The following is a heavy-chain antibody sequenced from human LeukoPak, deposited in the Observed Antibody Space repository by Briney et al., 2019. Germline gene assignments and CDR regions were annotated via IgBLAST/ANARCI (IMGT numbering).Heavy chain of an antibody. CDR1: GYIFTDSY. CDR2: IQPNSGGT. Sequence: ASVKVSCKTSGYIFTDSYIHWLRRAPGQGLEWMGWIQPNSGGTNYAQNFQGRVTITGDTPSRTAFLEVTRLRTDDTAVYYCARDKQYVQFDSWGQGTLVTVSS. J-gene: IGHJ4*02. CDR3: ARDKQYVQFDS. V-gene: IGHV1-2*02. D-gene: IGHD6-6*01.